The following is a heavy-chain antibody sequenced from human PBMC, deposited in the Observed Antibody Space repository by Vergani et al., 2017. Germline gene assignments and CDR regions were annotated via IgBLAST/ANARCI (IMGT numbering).Heavy chain of an antibody. Sequence: QVQLVQSGAEVKKPGASVKVSCKASGYTFTSYAMHWVRQAPGQRLEWMGWINAGNGNTEYSQKFQGRVTITRDTSASTAYMELSSLRSEDTAVYYCARGIGYCSGGSCYSYVGYWGQGTLVTVSS. J-gene: IGHJ4*02. CDR2: INAGNGNT. CDR3: ARGIGYCSGGSCYSYVGY. CDR1: GYTFTSYA. V-gene: IGHV1-3*01. D-gene: IGHD2-15*01.